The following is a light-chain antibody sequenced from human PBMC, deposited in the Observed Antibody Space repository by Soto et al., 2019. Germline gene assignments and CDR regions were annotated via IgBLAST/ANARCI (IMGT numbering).Light chain of an antibody. CDR2: DAS. V-gene: IGKV1-5*01. CDR3: QQYETFPGT. CDR1: QSVSGW. J-gene: IGKJ1*01. Sequence: DIPRTQSPSTRSASVGDTVKVTGRASQSVSGWLAWYHQKPGEAPKLLIYDASALPRGVPSRFSGSGSGTKFTLTIARLQPDDFATYYCQQYETFPGTFGPGTKLEIK.